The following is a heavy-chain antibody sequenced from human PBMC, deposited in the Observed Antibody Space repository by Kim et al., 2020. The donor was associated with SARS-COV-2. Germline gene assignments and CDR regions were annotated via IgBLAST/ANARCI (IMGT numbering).Heavy chain of an antibody. CDR2: IWYDGSNK. Sequence: GGSLRLSCAASGFTFSSYGMHWVCQAPGKGLERVAVIWYDGSNKYYADSVKGRFPISRDNSKNTRYLQMNSLRAEDTAVYYCARARRDGYGFDYWGQGTLVTVSS. J-gene: IGHJ4*02. CDR3: ARARRDGYGFDY. V-gene: IGHV3-33*01. D-gene: IGHD5-18*01. CDR1: GFTFSSYG.